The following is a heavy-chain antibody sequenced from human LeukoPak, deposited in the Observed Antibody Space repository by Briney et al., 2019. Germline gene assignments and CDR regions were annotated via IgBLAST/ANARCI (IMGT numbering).Heavy chain of an antibody. V-gene: IGHV3-21*01. CDR2: ISSSSSYI. CDR1: GFTFSSYS. D-gene: IGHD1-26*01. Sequence: GGSLRLSCAASGFTFSSYSMNWVRQAPGKGLEWVSSISSSSSYIYYADSVKVRFTISRDNAKNSPYLQMNSLRAEDTAVYYCARALIKGATLSAFDIWGQGTMVTVSS. CDR3: ARALIKGATLSAFDI. J-gene: IGHJ3*02.